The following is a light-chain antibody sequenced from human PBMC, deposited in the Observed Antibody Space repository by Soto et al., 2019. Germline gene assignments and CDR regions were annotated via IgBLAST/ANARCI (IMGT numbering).Light chain of an antibody. CDR2: WAS. J-gene: IGKJ1*01. CDR1: QSVLYSSNNKNF. Sequence: DIVMTQSPDSLAVSLGERVTINCKSSQSVLYSSNNKNFLAWYQQKPGQPPKLLIYWASTRESGVPDRFSGSGSGTDFTLTISSLQADDVAVYYCQQYSTTPWTFGQGTKVEIK. CDR3: QQYSTTPWT. V-gene: IGKV4-1*01.